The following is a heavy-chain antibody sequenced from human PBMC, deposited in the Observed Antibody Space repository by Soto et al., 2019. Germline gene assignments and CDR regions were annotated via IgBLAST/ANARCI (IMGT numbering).Heavy chain of an antibody. J-gene: IGHJ3*01. CDR3: ARVVYFDRSAYGL. V-gene: IGHV3-23*01. Sequence: PGGSLSLSCAASGFTFNNYAMNWVRQAPGKGLEWVSAISSSGVNTYYTDSVKGRFTISRDNAKNSVYLQMNSLRAEDTAVYYCARVVYFDRSAYGLWGQGTMVTVSS. CDR2: ISSSGVNT. D-gene: IGHD3-22*01. CDR1: GFTFNNYA.